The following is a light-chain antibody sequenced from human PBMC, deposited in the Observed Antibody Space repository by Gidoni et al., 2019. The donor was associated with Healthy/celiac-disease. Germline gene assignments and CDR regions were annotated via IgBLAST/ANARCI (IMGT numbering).Light chain of an antibody. Sequence: EIVLTQSPGTLSLSPGERATLSSRASQSVSSSYLAWYQQKPGQAPRLLIYGASSRATGIPDRFSGSGSGTDFTLTISRLEPEDFAVYYCQQYGSSITFGQXTRLEIK. CDR2: GAS. CDR1: QSVSSSY. CDR3: QQYGSSIT. V-gene: IGKV3-20*01. J-gene: IGKJ5*01.